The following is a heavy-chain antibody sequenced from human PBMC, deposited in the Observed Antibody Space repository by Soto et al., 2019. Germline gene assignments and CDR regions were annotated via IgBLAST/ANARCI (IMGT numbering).Heavy chain of an antibody. CDR2: ISAYNGNT. V-gene: IGHV1-18*04. CDR1: GYTFTSYG. Sequence: GASVKVSCKASGYTFTSYGISWVRQAPGQGLEWMGWISAYNGNTNYAQKLQGRVTMTTDTSTSTAYMELRSLRSDDTAVYYCARPYDYDSSGYPGFDPWGQGTMVTVSS. J-gene: IGHJ5*02. D-gene: IGHD3-22*01. CDR3: ARPYDYDSSGYPGFDP.